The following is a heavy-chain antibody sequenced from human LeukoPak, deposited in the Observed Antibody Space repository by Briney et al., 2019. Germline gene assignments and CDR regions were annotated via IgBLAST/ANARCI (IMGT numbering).Heavy chain of an antibody. Sequence: XETLSLTSTVSGGSISTYYRSWIRQPPGKGLEWIGYIYYRGSTKYNPSLKSRVTISVDTSKNQFSLRLSSVTAADTAVYYCASLTFGYNNYFDPWGQGTLVTVSS. J-gene: IGHJ5*02. CDR1: GGSISTYY. CDR2: IYYRGST. V-gene: IGHV4-59*01. CDR3: ASLTFGYNNYFDP. D-gene: IGHD5-24*01.